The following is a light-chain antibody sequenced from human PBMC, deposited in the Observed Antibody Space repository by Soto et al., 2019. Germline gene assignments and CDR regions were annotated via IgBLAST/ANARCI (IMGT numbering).Light chain of an antibody. Sequence: DIVMTQSPDSLAVSLGERATINCKSSQSVLYSSNNKNYLAWYQQKTGQPXKXXIYWASTRESGVPDRFSGIGSGTDGTLTISSLQAEDGAVYDCQQYYSTPRTFGQGTKVDI. CDR2: WAS. J-gene: IGKJ1*01. CDR1: QSVLYSSNNKNY. CDR3: QQYYSTPRT. V-gene: IGKV4-1*01.